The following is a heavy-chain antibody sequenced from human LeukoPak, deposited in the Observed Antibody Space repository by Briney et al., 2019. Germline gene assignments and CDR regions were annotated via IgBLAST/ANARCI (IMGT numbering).Heavy chain of an antibody. Sequence: PGGSLRLSCAASGFTFSSYSMNWVRQAPGKGLEWVSSISSSSSHIYYADSVKGRFTTSRDNAKNSLYLQMNSLRAEDTAVYYCARIVVVPAAVHYYMDVWGKGTTVTVSS. CDR2: ISSSSSHI. CDR1: GFTFSSYS. V-gene: IGHV3-21*01. CDR3: ARIVVVPAAVHYYMDV. J-gene: IGHJ6*03. D-gene: IGHD2-2*01.